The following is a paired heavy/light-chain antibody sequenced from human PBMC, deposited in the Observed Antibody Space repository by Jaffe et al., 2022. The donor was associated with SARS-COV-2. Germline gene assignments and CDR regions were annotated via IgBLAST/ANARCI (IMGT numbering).Heavy chain of an antibody. V-gene: IGHV3-11*01. D-gene: IGHD2-2*01. CDR2: ISSSGFTI. Sequence: EQLVESGGGLVKPGGSLRLSCEASGFTFSDYYMTWIRQTPGKGLEWISYISSSGFTIYYADSVKGRFTISRDNAKNSLYLQMNSLGAEDTAVYYCARRGADHYHNYYYYHVDVWGKGTAVTVSS. CDR1: GFTFSDYY. CDR3: ARRGADHYHNYYYYHVDV. J-gene: IGHJ6*03.
Light chain of an antibody. CDR1: DIGSKS. V-gene: IGLV3-21*04. Sequence: SYVLTQPPSVSVAPEKTARITCGGDDIGSKSVHWYQQRPGQAPVLVVYYTSDRPSGIPERFSGSNSGNTATLTISRVEAGDEADYYCQVWDSSSDPLVFGGGTKLTVL. CDR3: QVWDSSSDPLV. CDR2: YTS. J-gene: IGLJ3*02.